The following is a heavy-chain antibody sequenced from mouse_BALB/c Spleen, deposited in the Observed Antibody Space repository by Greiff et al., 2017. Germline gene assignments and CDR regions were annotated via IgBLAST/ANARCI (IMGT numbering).Heavy chain of an antibody. CDR1: GFNIKDTY. CDR2: IDPANGNT. CDR3: ATVVATYYYAMDY. D-gene: IGHD1-1*01. Sequence: GQLQQSGAELVKPGASVKLSCTASGFNIKDTYMHWVKQRPEQGLEWIGRIDPANGNTKYDPKFQGKATITADTSSNTAYLQLSSLTSEDTAVYYCATVVATYYYAMDYWGQGTSVTVSS. J-gene: IGHJ4*01. V-gene: IGHV14-3*02.